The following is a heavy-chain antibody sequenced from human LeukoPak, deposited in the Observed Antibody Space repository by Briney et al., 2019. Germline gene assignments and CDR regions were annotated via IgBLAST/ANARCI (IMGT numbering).Heavy chain of an antibody. Sequence: SETLSLTCAVYGGSFSGYYWSWIRQPPGKGLEWIGEINHSGSTNYNPSLKSRVTISVDTSKNQFSLKLSSVTAADTAVYYCASSIGYSSGWEFDYWGQGTLVTVSS. CDR2: INHSGST. CDR3: ASSIGYSSGWEFDY. V-gene: IGHV4-34*01. J-gene: IGHJ4*02. D-gene: IGHD6-19*01. CDR1: GGSFSGYY.